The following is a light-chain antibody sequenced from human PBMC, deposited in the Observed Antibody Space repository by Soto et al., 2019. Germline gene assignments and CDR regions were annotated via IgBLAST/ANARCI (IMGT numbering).Light chain of an antibody. V-gene: IGKV1-27*01. CDR2: AAS. Sequence: DIQMTQSPSSLSASVGDRVTITCRASQGISNFLAWYQQKPGKVPKLLISAASTLQSGVPSRFSGSGSGTYFTLTITRLQPEYVATYYCQKYSSVITFGQGTRLEIK. J-gene: IGKJ5*01. CDR1: QGISNF. CDR3: QKYSSVIT.